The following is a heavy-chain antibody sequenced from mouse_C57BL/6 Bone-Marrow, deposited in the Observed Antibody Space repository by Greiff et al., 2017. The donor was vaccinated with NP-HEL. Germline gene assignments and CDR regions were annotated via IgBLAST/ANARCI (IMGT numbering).Heavy chain of an antibody. D-gene: IGHD1-1*01. J-gene: IGHJ3*01. CDR1: GYTFTSYW. Sequence: VQLQQPGAELVKPGASVKMSCKASGYTFTSYWITWVKQRPGQGLEWIGDIYPGSGSTNYNEKFKSKATLTVDTSSSTAYMQLSSLTSEDSAVYYCARRIYYGSEPFAYWGQGTLVTVSA. V-gene: IGHV1-55*01. CDR2: IYPGSGST. CDR3: ARRIYYGSEPFAY.